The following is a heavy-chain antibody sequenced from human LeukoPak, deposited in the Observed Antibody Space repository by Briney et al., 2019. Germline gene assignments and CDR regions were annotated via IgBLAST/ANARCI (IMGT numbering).Heavy chain of an antibody. CDR1: GYSFITYW. V-gene: IGHV5-51*01. Sequence: PGESLKISCKGSGYSFITYWIGWVRQMPGKGLEWMGIIYPGDSDTRYSPSFQGQVTISADKSISTAYLQWSSLKASDTAMYYCARARHRITMVRGIGDYFDYWGQGTLVTVSS. CDR2: IYPGDSDT. CDR3: ARARHRITMVRGIGDYFDY. D-gene: IGHD3-10*01. J-gene: IGHJ4*02.